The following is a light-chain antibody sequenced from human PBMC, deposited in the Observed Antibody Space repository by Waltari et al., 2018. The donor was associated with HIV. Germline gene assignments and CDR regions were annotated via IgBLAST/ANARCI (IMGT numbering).Light chain of an antibody. CDR2: DAA. J-gene: IGKJ1*01. V-gene: IGKV3D-20*01. CDR3: HQYATSPT. CDR1: QSVTRNY. Sequence: DIVLTQSPATLSLSPGERATLSCGASQSVTRNYLAWYQQKRGLAPRLLIYDAASRATGIPDRFSGSGSGTDFTLTITRLEPEDFAVYYCHQYATSPTFGQGTKVEIK.